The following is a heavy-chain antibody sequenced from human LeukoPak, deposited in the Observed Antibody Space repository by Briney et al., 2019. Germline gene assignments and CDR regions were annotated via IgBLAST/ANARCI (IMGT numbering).Heavy chain of an antibody. CDR1: GGSFSGYY. D-gene: IGHD6-13*01. J-gene: IGHJ4*02. Sequence: SETLSLTCAVYGGSFSGYYWSWIRQPPGKGLEWIGEINHSGSTNYNPSLKSRVTISGDTSKNQFSLKLSSVTAADTAVYYCARQIAAAGTMSVAGREFDYWGQGTLVTVSS. CDR3: ARQIAAAGTMSVAGREFDY. CDR2: INHSGST. V-gene: IGHV4-34*01.